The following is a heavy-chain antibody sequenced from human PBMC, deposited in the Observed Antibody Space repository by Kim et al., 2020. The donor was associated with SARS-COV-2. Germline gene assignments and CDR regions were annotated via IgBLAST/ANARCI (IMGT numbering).Heavy chain of an antibody. V-gene: IGHV3-11*01. CDR3: ARDGRLRRDYYYYYMDV. Sequence: VKGRFTISRDNAKNSLYMQMNSLRAEDTAVYYCARDGRLRRDYYYYYMDVWGKGTTVTVSS. D-gene: IGHD5-12*01. J-gene: IGHJ6*03.